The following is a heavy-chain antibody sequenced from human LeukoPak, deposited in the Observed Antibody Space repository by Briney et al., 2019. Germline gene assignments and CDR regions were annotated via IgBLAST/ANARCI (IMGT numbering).Heavy chain of an antibody. CDR2: IYDSGST. D-gene: IGHD6-6*01. V-gene: IGHV4-59*12. CDR1: GGSISNYY. J-gene: IGHJ4*02. CDR3: ARVYSSWYLDY. Sequence: SETLSLTCTVSGGSISNYYWSRIRQPPGKGLEWIGYIYDSGSTNYNPSLKSRVTISVDTSKNQFSLKLSSVTAADTAVYYCARVYSSWYLDYWGQGTLVTVSS.